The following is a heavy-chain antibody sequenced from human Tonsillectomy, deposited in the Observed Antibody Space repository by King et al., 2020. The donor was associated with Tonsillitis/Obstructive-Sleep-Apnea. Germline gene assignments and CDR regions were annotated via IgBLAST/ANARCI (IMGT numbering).Heavy chain of an antibody. Sequence: QLVQSGAEVKKPGESLKISCKGSGYSFTSYWIGWVRQMSGKGLEWVGIIYPDDSDTRNSPSFQGKVTISADKSITTAYLQWSSLKASDTAMYYCAVAYCGGDCYDAYYMDVWGKGTTVTVSS. J-gene: IGHJ6*03. CDR1: GYSFTSYW. CDR3: AVAYCGGDCYDAYYMDV. CDR2: IYPDDSDT. V-gene: IGHV5-51*01. D-gene: IGHD2-21*01.